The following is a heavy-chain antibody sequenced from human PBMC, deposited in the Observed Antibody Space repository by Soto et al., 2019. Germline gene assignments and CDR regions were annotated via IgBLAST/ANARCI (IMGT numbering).Heavy chain of an antibody. CDR2: ISSSGSTI. Sequence: GGSLRLSCAASGFTFSDYYMSWIRQAPGKGLEWVSYISSSGSTIYYADSVKGRFTISRDNAKNSLYLQMNSLRAEDTAVYYCARVRNSGYDYEGAFDIWGQGTMVTVSS. V-gene: IGHV3-11*01. CDR1: GFTFSDYY. J-gene: IGHJ3*02. D-gene: IGHD5-12*01. CDR3: ARVRNSGYDYEGAFDI.